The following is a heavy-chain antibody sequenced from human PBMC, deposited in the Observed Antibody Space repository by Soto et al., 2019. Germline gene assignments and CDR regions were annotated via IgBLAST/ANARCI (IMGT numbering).Heavy chain of an antibody. CDR3: ARSGTLPAFDI. J-gene: IGHJ3*02. CDR2: IIPILGIA. V-gene: IGHV1-69*02. D-gene: IGHD3-10*01. Sequence: GASVKVSCKASGGTFSSYTISWVRQAPGQGLEWMGRIIPILGIANYAQKSQGRVTITADKSTSTAYMELSSLRSEDTAVYYCARSGTLPAFDIWGQGTMVTVSS. CDR1: GGTFSSYT.